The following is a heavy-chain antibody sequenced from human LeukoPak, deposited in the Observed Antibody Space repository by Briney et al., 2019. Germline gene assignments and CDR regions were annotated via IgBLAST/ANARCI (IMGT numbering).Heavy chain of an antibody. V-gene: IGHV1-69*13. J-gene: IGHJ4*02. D-gene: IGHD3-3*01. Sequence: GASVKVSCKASGGTFSSYAISWVRQAPGQGLEWMGGIIPIFGTANYAQKFQGRVTITADESTSTAYMELSSLRSEDTVVYYCAREGIFWSENDYWGQGTLVTVSS. CDR1: GGTFSSYA. CDR2: IIPIFGTA. CDR3: AREGIFWSENDY.